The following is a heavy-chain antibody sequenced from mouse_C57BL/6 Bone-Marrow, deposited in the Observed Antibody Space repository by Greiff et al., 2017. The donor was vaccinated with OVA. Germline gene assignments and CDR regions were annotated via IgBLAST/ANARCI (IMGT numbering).Heavy chain of an antibody. CDR2: IDPENGDT. V-gene: IGHV14-4*01. J-gene: IGHJ4*01. CDR1: GFNIKDDY. Sequence: FQLQQSGAELVRPGASVKLSCTASGFNIKDDYMHWVKQRPEQGLEWIGWIDPENGDTEYASKFQGKATITADTSSNTAYLQLSSLTSEDTAVYYCTTDAVVAGMDYWGQGTSVTVSS. CDR3: TTDAVVAGMDY. D-gene: IGHD1-1*01.